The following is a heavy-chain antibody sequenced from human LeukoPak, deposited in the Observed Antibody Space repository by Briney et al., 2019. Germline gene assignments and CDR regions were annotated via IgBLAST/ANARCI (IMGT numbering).Heavy chain of an antibody. Sequence: ASVTVSCKASGYTFTSYYMHWVRQAPGQGLEWMGIINPSGGSTSYAQKFQGRVTMTRDTSTSTVYMELSSLRSEDTAMYYCAREYGSPFDYWGQGTLVTVSS. CDR2: INPSGGST. V-gene: IGHV1-46*01. D-gene: IGHD3-10*01. J-gene: IGHJ4*02. CDR3: AREYGSPFDY. CDR1: GYTFTSYY.